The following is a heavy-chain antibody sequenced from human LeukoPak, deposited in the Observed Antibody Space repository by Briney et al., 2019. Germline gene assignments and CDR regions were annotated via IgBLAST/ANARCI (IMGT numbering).Heavy chain of an antibody. J-gene: IGHJ4*02. CDR2: VSTNGGST. D-gene: IGHD2-15*01. CDR1: GFTFSNFA. V-gene: IGHV3-64D*09. CDR3: VKGYCSGGNCFSRTMYYFDC. Sequence: GGSLRLSCSASGFTFSNFAMHWVRQAPGKGLEYVASVSTNGGSTYYVDSVKGRFTISRDNSKNTLYLQMSSLRAEDTAVYYCVKGYCSGGNCFSRTMYYFDCWGQGTLVILSS.